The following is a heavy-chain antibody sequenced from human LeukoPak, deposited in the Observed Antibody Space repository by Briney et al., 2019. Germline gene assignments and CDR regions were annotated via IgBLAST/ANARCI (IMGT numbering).Heavy chain of an antibody. J-gene: IGHJ4*02. V-gene: IGHV3-30*02. CDR2: IRYDGSNK. D-gene: IGHD6-13*01. Sequence: PGGSLRLSCAASGFTFSSYGMHWVRQAPGKGLEWVAFIRYDGSNKYYADSVKGRFTISRDNSKNTLYLQMNSLRAEDTAVYYCAKHGVAAAGTLDYWGQGTLVTVSS. CDR3: AKHGVAAAGTLDY. CDR1: GFTFSSYG.